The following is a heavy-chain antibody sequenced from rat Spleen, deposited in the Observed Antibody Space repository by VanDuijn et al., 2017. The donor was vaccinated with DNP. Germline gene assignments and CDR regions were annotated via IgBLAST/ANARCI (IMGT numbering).Heavy chain of an antibody. CDR1: GYSITSCCR. D-gene: IGHD1-6*01. J-gene: IGHJ2*01. CDR3: TRGDILRSFDY. Sequence: EVQLQESGPGLVRPSQSLSLTCSVTGYSITSCCRWTWIRKFPGHKLEWMGYINSAGSIEYNPSLKGRISITSDTSKNQFFLQVNSVTTDDTATYDCTRGDILRSFDYWGQGVMVTVSS. CDR2: INSAGSI. V-gene: IGHV3-3*01.